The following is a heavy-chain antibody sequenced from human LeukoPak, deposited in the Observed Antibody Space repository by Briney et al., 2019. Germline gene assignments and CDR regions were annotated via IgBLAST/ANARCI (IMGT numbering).Heavy chain of an antibody. J-gene: IGHJ4*02. D-gene: IGHD5-24*01. V-gene: IGHV3-74*01. CDR2: INADGSTI. Sequence: GGSLRLSCAASGFAFSNYWMHCVRQAPGKGLVWVSRINADGSTINYADSVKGRFTISRDNAKNTLYLQMNSLTAEDTALYYCATAGNYRFDYWGQGTLVTVSS. CDR3: ATAGNYRFDY. CDR1: GFAFSNYW.